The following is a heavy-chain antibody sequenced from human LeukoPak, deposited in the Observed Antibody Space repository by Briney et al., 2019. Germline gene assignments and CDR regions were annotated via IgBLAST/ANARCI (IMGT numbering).Heavy chain of an antibody. D-gene: IGHD6-13*01. CDR1: GYTFTNYG. CDR2: ISTYNGNT. Sequence: ASVKVSCKASGYTFTNYGINWVRQAPGQGLEWMGWISTYNGNTVYAQKLQGRVTMTTDTSTSTAYMDLRSLRSEDTAVYYCARGRRSSWYWFDPWGQGTLVTVSS. V-gene: IGHV1-18*01. CDR3: ARGRRSSWYWFDP. J-gene: IGHJ5*02.